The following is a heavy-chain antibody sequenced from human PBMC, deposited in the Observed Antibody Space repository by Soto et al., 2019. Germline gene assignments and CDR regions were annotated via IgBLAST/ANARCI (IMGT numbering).Heavy chain of an antibody. Sequence: AGGSLRLSCAASGFTFSSYAMSWVRQAPGKGLEWVSAISGSGGSTYYADSVKGRFTISRDNSKNTLYLQMNSLRAEDTAVYYCAKYHDFWSGPFDYWGQGTLVTVSS. CDR1: GFTFSSYA. CDR2: ISGSGGST. V-gene: IGHV3-23*01. CDR3: AKYHDFWSGPFDY. D-gene: IGHD3-3*01. J-gene: IGHJ4*02.